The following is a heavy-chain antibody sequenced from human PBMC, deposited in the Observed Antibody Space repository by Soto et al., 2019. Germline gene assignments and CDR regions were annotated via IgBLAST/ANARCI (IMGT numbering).Heavy chain of an antibody. CDR1: GFMFTSSA. CDR2: LVVGSGNT. Sequence: SVKVSCKTSGFMFTSSAVQWVRQARGQRLEWIGWLVVGSGNTHYAQHFQERVTMTRDTSISTAYMELSRLRSDDTAVYYCARRKGDYYDSSGYHYYFDYWGQGTLVTVSS. J-gene: IGHJ4*02. V-gene: IGHV1-58*01. CDR3: ARRKGDYYDSSGYHYYFDY. D-gene: IGHD3-22*01.